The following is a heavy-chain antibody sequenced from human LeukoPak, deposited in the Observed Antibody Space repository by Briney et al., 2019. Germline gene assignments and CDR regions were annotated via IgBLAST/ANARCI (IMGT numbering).Heavy chain of an antibody. CDR1: GGSFSGYY. CDR2: INHSGST. Sequence: SETLSLTCAVYGGSFSGYYWSWIRQPPGKGLEWIGEINHSGSTNYNPSLKSRVTISVDTSKNQFSLKLSSVTAADTAVYYCAREQDIVVVVAATVFLGASDYWGQGTLVTVSS. CDR3: AREQDIVVVVAATVFLGASDY. D-gene: IGHD2-15*01. J-gene: IGHJ4*02. V-gene: IGHV4-34*01.